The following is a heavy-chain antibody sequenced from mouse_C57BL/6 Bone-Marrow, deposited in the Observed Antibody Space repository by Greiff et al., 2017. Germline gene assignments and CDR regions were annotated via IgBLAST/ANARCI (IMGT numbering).Heavy chain of an antibody. CDR3: ARGAY. V-gene: IGHV3-6*01. CDR1: GYSITSGYY. J-gene: IGHJ2*01. Sequence: VQLQQSGPGLVKPSQSLSLTCSVTGYSITSGYYWNWIRRFPGNKLEWMGYISYDGSNNYNPSLKNRIAITRDTTKNQFFLKLNSVTTEDTATYYGARGAYWGQGTTLTVSS. CDR2: ISYDGSN.